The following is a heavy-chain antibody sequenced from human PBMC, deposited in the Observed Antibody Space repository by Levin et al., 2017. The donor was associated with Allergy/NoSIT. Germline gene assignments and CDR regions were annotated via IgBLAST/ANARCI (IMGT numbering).Heavy chain of an antibody. J-gene: IGHJ4*02. CDR2: ISAYNGNT. Sequence: ASVKVSCKASGYTFTSYGISWVRQAPGQGLEWMGWISAYNGNTNYAQKLQGRVTMTTDTSTSTAYMELRSLRSDDTAVYYCARVWDIVVVVPEAPIDYWGQGTLVTVSS. D-gene: IGHD2-15*01. CDR1: GYTFTSYG. CDR3: ARVWDIVVVVPEAPIDY. V-gene: IGHV1-18*01.